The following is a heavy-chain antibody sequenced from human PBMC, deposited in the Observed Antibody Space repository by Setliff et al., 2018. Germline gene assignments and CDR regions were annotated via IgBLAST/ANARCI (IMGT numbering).Heavy chain of an antibody. Sequence: PSETLSLTCAVSGGSISSSSYYWGWSRQPPGKGLEWIGSIYHSGSTYYNASLKSRLTLSVDTSKNQVSLNLRSVTAADTAVYYCARTGTYKYFDYWGQGTQVTVSS. CDR1: GGSISSSSYY. J-gene: IGHJ4*02. V-gene: IGHV4-39*01. CDR3: ARTGTYKYFDY. D-gene: IGHD1-1*01. CDR2: IYHSGST.